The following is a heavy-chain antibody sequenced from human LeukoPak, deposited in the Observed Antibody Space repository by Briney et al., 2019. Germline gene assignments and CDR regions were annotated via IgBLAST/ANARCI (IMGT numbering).Heavy chain of an antibody. CDR3: ARSSPSYHFGY. Sequence: PGGSLRLSCAASGFTFSSYWMHWVRQAPGKGLVWVSRINSDGSSTSYADSVKGRFTISRDNAKNTLYLQMNSLRAEDTAVYYCARSSPSYHFGYWGQGTLVTVSS. CDR2: INSDGSST. CDR1: GFTFSSYW. J-gene: IGHJ4*02. V-gene: IGHV3-74*01. D-gene: IGHD1-26*01.